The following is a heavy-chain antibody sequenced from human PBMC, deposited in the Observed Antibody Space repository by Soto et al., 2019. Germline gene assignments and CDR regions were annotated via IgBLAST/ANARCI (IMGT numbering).Heavy chain of an antibody. CDR2: MNPYSGNT. D-gene: IGHD2-15*01. V-gene: IGHV1-8*01. Sequence: ASVKVSCKASGYTFSNYDINWVRQAPGQGLEWMGWMNPYSGNTGYAQKFQGRVTISRDNSKNTLYLQMNSLRAEDTAVYYCARVSVVAEEYSFDYWGQGTLVTVSS. CDR1: GYTFSNYD. CDR3: ARVSVVAEEYSFDY. J-gene: IGHJ4*02.